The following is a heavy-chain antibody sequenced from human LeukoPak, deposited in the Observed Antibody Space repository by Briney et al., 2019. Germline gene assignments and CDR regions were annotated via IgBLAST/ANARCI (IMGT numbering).Heavy chain of an antibody. CDR2: ISGSDGST. V-gene: IGHV3-23*01. CDR1: GFTFSSYA. J-gene: IGHJ4*02. CDR3: ARVGGYCSTSSCYAGSTYFDY. Sequence: GGSLRLSCAASGFTFSSYAMSWVRQAPGKGLEWVSAISGSDGSTYYADSVKGRFTISRDNAKNTLYLQMNSLRAEDMAVYYCARVGGYCSTSSCYAGSTYFDYWGQGTLVTVSS. D-gene: IGHD2-2*01.